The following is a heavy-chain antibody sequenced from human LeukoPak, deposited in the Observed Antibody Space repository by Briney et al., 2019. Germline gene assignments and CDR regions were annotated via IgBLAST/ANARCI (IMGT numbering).Heavy chain of an antibody. CDR2: ISAYNGNI. J-gene: IGHJ6*01. D-gene: IGHD6-13*01. CDR3: ARDRESSSCYLLYNGMVV. Sequence: ASVKVSCTASGYTFTSYGISWVRQAPGQGLEWMGWISAYNGNINYAQKLQGRVTMTTDTSTSTAYMELRSLRSDDTAVYYCARDRESSSCYLLYNGMVVWGQGATVTVSS. CDR1: GYTFTSYG. V-gene: IGHV1-18*01.